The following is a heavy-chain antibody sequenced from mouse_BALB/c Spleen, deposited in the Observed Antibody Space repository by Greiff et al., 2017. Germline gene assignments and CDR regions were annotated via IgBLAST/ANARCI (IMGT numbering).Heavy chain of an antibody. V-gene: IGHV5-6-5*01. CDR1: GFTFSSYA. CDR2: ISSGGST. D-gene: IGHD2-1*01. Sequence: EVKLMESGGGLVKPGGSLKLSCAASGFTFSSYAMSWVRQTPEKRLEWVASISSGGSTYYPDSVKGRFTISRDNARNILYLQMSSLRSEDTAMYYCARKGYGNLYYAMDYWGQGTSVTVSS. J-gene: IGHJ4*01. CDR3: ARKGYGNLYYAMDY.